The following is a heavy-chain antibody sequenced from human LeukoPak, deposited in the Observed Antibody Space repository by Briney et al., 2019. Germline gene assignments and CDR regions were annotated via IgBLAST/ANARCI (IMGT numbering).Heavy chain of an antibody. CDR2: VSSSSSTI. J-gene: IGHJ4*02. Sequence: GGSLRLSCAASGFTFSNYNMHWVRQAPGKGLECISYVSSSSSTIYNADSVKGRFTISRDNAKNSLFLQTNSLRAEDTAVYYCVRENFADLFDYWGQGTLVTVSS. CDR1: GFTFSNYN. V-gene: IGHV3-48*01. D-gene: IGHD1-7*01. CDR3: VRENFADLFDY.